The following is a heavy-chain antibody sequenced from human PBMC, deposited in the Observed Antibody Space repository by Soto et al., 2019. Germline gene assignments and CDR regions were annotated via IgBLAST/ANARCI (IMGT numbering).Heavy chain of an antibody. CDR3: ARDYYDSSGYPPNHYDAFDI. Sequence: ASVKVSCKASGGTFSSYAISWVRQAPGQGLEWMGGIIPIFGTANYAQKFQGRVTITADESTSTAYMELSSLRSEDTAVYYCARDYYDSSGYPPNHYDAFDIWGQGTMVTVS. CDR2: IIPIFGTA. V-gene: IGHV1-69*13. D-gene: IGHD3-22*01. J-gene: IGHJ3*02. CDR1: GGTFSSYA.